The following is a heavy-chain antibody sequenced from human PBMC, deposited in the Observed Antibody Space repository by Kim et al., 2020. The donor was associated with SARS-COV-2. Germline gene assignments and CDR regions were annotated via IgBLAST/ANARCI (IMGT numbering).Heavy chain of an antibody. CDR2: IYYSGST. V-gene: IGHV4-39*01. J-gene: IGHJ6*02. Sequence: SETLSLTCTVSGGSISSSSYYWGWIRQPPGKGLEWIGSIYYSGSTYYNPSLKSRVTISVDTSKNQFSLKLSSVTAADTAVYYCARHSPWHRAVKFYYYGMDVWGQGTTVTVSS. CDR1: GGSISSSSYY. CDR3: ARHSPWHRAVKFYYYGMDV. D-gene: IGHD4-17*01.